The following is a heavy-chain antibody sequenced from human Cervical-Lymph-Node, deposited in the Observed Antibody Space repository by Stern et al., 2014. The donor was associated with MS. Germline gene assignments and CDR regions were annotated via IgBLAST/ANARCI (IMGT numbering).Heavy chain of an antibody. D-gene: IGHD2-21*02. CDR2: FDPQHGET. Sequence: QVQLVQSGAEVKKPGASVKGSCKVSGDTLSEISMHWVRQAPGKGLEWMGGFDPQHGETLYAQKFQGRVTMAEDRSTDTAYMELSSLRSEDTAMYYCATHRGRVTYYYGMDVWGQGTTVTVSS. CDR3: ATHRGRVTYYYGMDV. CDR1: GDTLSEIS. V-gene: IGHV1-24*01. J-gene: IGHJ6*02.